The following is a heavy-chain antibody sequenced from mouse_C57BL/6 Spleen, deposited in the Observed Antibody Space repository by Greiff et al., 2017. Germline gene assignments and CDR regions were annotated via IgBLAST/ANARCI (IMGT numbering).Heavy chain of an antibody. CDR2: ISSGSSTI. D-gene: IGHD1-1*01. CDR1: GFTFSDYG. Sequence: EVLLVESGGGLVKPGGSLKLSCAASGFTFSDYGMHWVRQAPEKGLEWVAYISSGSSTIYYADTVKGRFTISRDNAKNTLFLQMTSLRSEDTAMYYCARPGYGSSYCVAYWGQGTLVTVSA. V-gene: IGHV5-17*01. J-gene: IGHJ3*01. CDR3: ARPGYGSSYCVAY.